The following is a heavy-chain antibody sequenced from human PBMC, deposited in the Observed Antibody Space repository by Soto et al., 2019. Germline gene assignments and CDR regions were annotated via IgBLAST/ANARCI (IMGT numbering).Heavy chain of an antibody. V-gene: IGHV3-30*04. J-gene: IGHJ6*02. CDR3: ARGNSSGWYYYYYGMDV. D-gene: IGHD6-19*01. Sequence: GGSLRLSCAASGFTFSSYAMHWVRQAPGKGLEWVAVISYDGSNKYYADSVKGRFTISRDNSKNTLYLQMNSLRAEDTAGYYCARGNSSGWYYYYYGMDVWGQGTTVTVSS. CDR1: GFTFSSYA. CDR2: ISYDGSNK.